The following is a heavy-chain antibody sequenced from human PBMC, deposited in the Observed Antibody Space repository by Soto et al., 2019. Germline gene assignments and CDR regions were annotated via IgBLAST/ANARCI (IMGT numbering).Heavy chain of an antibody. CDR2: IYYSGST. CDR1: GGSISSGGYY. Sequence: QVQLQESGPGLVKPSQTLSLTCTVSGGSISSGGYYWSWIRQHPGKGLEWIGYIYYSGSTYYNPSLKSRVTIQVDTSKNQFSLKVSSVTAADTAVYYCARDEFRVGESKVLDYYYGMDVWGQGTTVTVSS. V-gene: IGHV4-31*03. CDR3: ARDEFRVGESKVLDYYYGMDV. D-gene: IGHD3-10*01. J-gene: IGHJ6*02.